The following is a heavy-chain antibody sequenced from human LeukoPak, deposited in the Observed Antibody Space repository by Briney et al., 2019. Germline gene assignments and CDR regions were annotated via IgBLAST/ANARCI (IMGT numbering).Heavy chain of an antibody. D-gene: IGHD3-10*01. Sequence: GGSLRLSCAASGLTFSSYSMNWVRQAPGKGLEWVSAISGSGGSTYYADSVKGRFTISRDNSKNTLYLQMNSLRAEDTALYHCPRDHDYDSGSYPLDYWGQGTLVTVSS. CDR3: PRDHDYDSGSYPLDY. CDR1: GLTFSSYS. CDR2: ISGSGGST. J-gene: IGHJ4*02. V-gene: IGHV3-23*01.